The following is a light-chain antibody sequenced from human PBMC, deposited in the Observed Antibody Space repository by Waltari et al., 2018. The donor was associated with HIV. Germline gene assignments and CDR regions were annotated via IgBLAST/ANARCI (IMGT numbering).Light chain of an antibody. J-gene: IGLJ1*01. CDR1: SSNIGAGFD. Sequence: QSVLTQPPSASGTPGQRVTISCSGSSSNIGAGFDVHWYQQLPGRAPKLLIYLNNNRPSGVPARFSGSKSGTSASLTISGLRADDEADYYCCSYGGTYNVFGTGTKVTIL. CDR2: LNN. V-gene: IGLV1-40*01. CDR3: CSYGGTYNV.